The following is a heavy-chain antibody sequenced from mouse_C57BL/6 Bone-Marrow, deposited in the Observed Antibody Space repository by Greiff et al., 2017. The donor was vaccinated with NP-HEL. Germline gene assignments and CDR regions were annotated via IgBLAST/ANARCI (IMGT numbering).Heavy chain of an antibody. J-gene: IGHJ3*01. CDR3: ARSAHYDYGFAY. V-gene: IGHV1-19*01. CDR2: INPYNGGT. CDR1: GYTFTDYY. D-gene: IGHD2-4*01. Sequence: EVKLVESGPVLVKPGASVKMSCKASGYTFTDYYMNWVKQSPGQSLEWIGVINPYNGGTSYNQKFKGKATLTVDKSSSTAYMELNSLTSEDSAVYYCARSAHYDYGFAYWGQGTLVTVSA.